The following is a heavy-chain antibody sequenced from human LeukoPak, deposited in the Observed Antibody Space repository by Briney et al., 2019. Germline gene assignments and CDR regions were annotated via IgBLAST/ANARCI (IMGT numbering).Heavy chain of an antibody. CDR3: ARALYHYYDSSGTYYFDY. Sequence: SGGSLRLSCAASGFTFSSYSMNWVRQAPGKGLEWVSYISSSSSTIYYADSVKGRFTISRDNAKNSLYLQLSSLRAEDTAVYYCARALYHYYDSSGTYYFDYWGQGTLVTVSS. J-gene: IGHJ4*02. CDR1: GFTFSSYS. D-gene: IGHD3-22*01. CDR2: ISSSSSTI. V-gene: IGHV3-48*01.